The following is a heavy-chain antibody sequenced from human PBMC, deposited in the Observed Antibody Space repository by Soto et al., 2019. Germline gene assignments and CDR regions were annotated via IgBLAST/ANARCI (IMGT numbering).Heavy chain of an antibody. Sequence: ASVKVSCKASGYTFTSYYMNWVRQAPGQGREWLGIINPSGGYTTYAQRFLGRVTITRDMSTSTAYMELSSLTLEDTAVYYCAAVQGGGATFHFWGPGTLVTVSS. D-gene: IGHD1-26*01. CDR3: AAVQGGGATFHF. J-gene: IGHJ4*02. CDR1: GYTFTSYY. CDR2: INPSGGYT. V-gene: IGHV1-46*01.